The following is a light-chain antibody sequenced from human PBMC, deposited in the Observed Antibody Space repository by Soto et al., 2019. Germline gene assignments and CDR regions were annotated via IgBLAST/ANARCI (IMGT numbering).Light chain of an antibody. J-gene: IGLJ2*01. V-gene: IGLV2-14*01. CDR3: SSYTTTSTQV. CDR2: EVT. CDR1: SSDVGAYNY. Sequence: QSVLTQPASVSGSPGQSITISCTGTSSDVGAYNYVSWYQHRPGKAPQLMISEVTKRPSGVSDRFSGSKSGTTASLTISRLQAEDEADYYCSSYTTTSTQVFGGGIKLTVL.